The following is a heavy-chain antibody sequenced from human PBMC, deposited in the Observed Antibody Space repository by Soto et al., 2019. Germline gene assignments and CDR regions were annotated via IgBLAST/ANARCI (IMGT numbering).Heavy chain of an antibody. CDR3: ARIAVAGTRIDY. D-gene: IGHD6-19*01. V-gene: IGHV4-4*02. CDR2: IYHSGST. J-gene: IGHJ4*02. CDR1: GGSISSSNW. Sequence: QVQLQESGPGLVKPSGTLSLTCAVSGGSISSSNWWSWVRQPPGKGLEWSGEIYHSGSTNYNPSRQSRVXXXVXKSKNQFALKLSSVTAADTAVYYCARIAVAGTRIDYWGQGTLVTVSS.